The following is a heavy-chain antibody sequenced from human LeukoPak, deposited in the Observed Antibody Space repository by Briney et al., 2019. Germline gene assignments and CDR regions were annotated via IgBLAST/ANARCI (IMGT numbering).Heavy chain of an antibody. CDR1: GYTFTSYD. J-gene: IGHJ5*02. CDR3: ARGRYYDSSGYYYVVASWFDP. D-gene: IGHD3-22*01. V-gene: IGHV1-8*02. Sequence: ASVKVSCKASGYTFTSYDINWVRQATGQGLERMGWMNPNSGNTGYAQKFQGRVTMTRNTSISTAYMELSSLRSEDTAVYYCARGRYYDSSGYYYVVASWFDPWGQGTLVTVSS. CDR2: MNPNSGNT.